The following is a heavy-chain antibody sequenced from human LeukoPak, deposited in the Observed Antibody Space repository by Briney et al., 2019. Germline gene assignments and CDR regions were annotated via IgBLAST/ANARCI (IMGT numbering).Heavy chain of an antibody. D-gene: IGHD4-17*01. J-gene: IGHJ4*02. CDR1: GFTFSSYG. Sequence: GGSLRLSCAASGFTFSSYGMHWVRQAPGKGLEWVAVISYDGSNKYYADSVKGRFTISRDNSENTLYLQMNSLRAEDTAVYYCARDGADYGDYGLSYFDYWGQGTLVTVSS. CDR2: ISYDGSNK. CDR3: ARDGADYGDYGLSYFDY. V-gene: IGHV3-30*03.